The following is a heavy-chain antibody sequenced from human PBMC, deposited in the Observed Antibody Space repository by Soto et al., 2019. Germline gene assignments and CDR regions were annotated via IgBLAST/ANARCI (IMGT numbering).Heavy chain of an antibody. J-gene: IGHJ3*02. Sequence: QITLKESGPTLVKPTQTLTLTCTFSGFALSTSGVGVGWIRQPPGKALEWLALIYWNDDKRYRPSLNSRLTITKDTSKNHVVLTLTNMDPVDTGTYYCVHGSGPPIPDDAFDIWGQGTVVTVSS. CDR1: GFALSTSGVG. CDR3: VHGSGPPIPDDAFDI. CDR2: IYWNDDK. V-gene: IGHV2-5*04. D-gene: IGHD2-15*01.